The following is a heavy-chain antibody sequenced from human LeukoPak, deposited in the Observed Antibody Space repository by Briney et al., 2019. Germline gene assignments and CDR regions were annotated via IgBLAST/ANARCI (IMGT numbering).Heavy chain of an antibody. CDR1: GGSISSYY. J-gene: IGHJ5*02. CDR3: ASIRYSSSSYWFDP. Sequence: SETLSLTCTVSGGSISSYYWSWIRQPAGKGLEWIGRIYTSGGTNYNPSLKSRVTMSVDTSKNQFSLKLSSVTAADTAVYYCASIRYSSSSYWFDPWGQGTLVTVSS. CDR2: IYTSGGT. V-gene: IGHV4-4*07. D-gene: IGHD6-6*01.